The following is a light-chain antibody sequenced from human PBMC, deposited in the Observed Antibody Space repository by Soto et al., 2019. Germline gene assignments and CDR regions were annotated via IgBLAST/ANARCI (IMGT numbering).Light chain of an antibody. CDR3: SSITSTTTVL. Sequence: QSALTQPASVSGSPGQSITISCTGTSSDVGGYNYVSWYQQHPGKAPKLLIYNVSNRPSGVSNRLSGSKSGNTASLTISGLQAEDEGHYYCSSITSTTTVLFGGGTKPTVL. V-gene: IGLV2-14*01. J-gene: IGLJ2*01. CDR2: NVS. CDR1: SSDVGGYNY.